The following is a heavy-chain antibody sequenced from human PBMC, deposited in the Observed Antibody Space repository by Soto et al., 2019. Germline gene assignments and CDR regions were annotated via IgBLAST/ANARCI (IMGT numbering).Heavy chain of an antibody. D-gene: IGHD6-6*01. CDR1: GFTFNAYW. CDR2: INRDGTEK. Sequence: EVQLVESGGGLVQPGGSLRLSCAASGFTFNAYWMTWVRQAPGKGLEWVANINRDGTEKNYVDSVKGRFTVSRNNAKKSLHLQMYSLRAEDTAVYYCVRGRTEYGSYGSSYYDVFDIWGQGTKVTVSS. J-gene: IGHJ3*02. V-gene: IGHV3-7*05. CDR3: VRGRTEYGSYGSSYYDVFDI.